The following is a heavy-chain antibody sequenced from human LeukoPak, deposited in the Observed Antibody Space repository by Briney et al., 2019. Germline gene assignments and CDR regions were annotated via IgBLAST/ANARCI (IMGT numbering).Heavy chain of an antibody. V-gene: IGHV3-30*03. CDR1: GFTFSSYG. CDR2: ISYDGSNK. Sequence: PGGSLRLSCAASGFTFSSYGMHWVRQAPGKGLEWVAVISYDGSNKYYADSVKGRFTISRDNSKNTLYLQMYSLRAEDTAVYYCARGGPEWPLDYWGQGTLVTVSS. D-gene: IGHD3-3*01. J-gene: IGHJ4*02. CDR3: ARGGPEWPLDY.